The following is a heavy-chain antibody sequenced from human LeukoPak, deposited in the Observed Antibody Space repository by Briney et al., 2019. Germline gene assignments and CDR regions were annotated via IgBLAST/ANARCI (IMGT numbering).Heavy chain of an antibody. D-gene: IGHD6-13*01. CDR1: GFTFDDYG. Sequence: GGSLRLSCAASGFTFDDYGMSWVRQAPGKGLEWVSGINWNGGSTGYAGSVKGRFTISRDNPKNSLYLQMNSLRAEDTALYYCARIVAAAGNNNWFDPWGQGTLVTVSS. CDR3: ARIVAAAGNNNWFDP. CDR2: INWNGGST. V-gene: IGHV3-20*04. J-gene: IGHJ5*02.